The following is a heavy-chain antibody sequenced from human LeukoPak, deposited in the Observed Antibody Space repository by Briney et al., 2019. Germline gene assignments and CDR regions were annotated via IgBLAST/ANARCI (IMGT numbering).Heavy chain of an antibody. CDR2: IYYSGRT. D-gene: IGHD5-18*01. CDR1: GYSISSYY. Sequence: SEGLSLACTVPGYSISSYYWGWGREPPGKGLEWVGYIYYSGRTNYHTSLKSRVTISVDTSKNQFSLKLRSVTDADTAVYYCARGSQLWAYFDYWGQGTLVTVSS. CDR3: ARGSQLWAYFDY. V-gene: IGHV4-59*13. J-gene: IGHJ4*02.